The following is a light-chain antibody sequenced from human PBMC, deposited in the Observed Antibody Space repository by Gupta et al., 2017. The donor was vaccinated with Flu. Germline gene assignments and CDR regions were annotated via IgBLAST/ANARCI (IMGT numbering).Light chain of an antibody. J-gene: IGLJ2*01. CDR1: SSNIGAGYD. CDR3: QYYDSSLSAVV. Sequence: QSVLTQPPSASGAPVQTVSISCTGSSSNIGAGYDVHWYQQLPGTAPKLLIYGNSNRPSGVPDRFSGSKSGTSASLAITGLQAEDEAEYYCQYYDSSLSAVVFGGGTKLTVL. V-gene: IGLV1-40*01. CDR2: GNS.